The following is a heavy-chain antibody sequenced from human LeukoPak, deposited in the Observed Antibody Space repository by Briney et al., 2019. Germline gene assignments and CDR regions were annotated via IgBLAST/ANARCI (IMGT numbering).Heavy chain of an antibody. Sequence: GGSLRLSCAASGFTVSSNYMSWVRQVPGKGLEWVSIIYSGGSTYYADSVKGRFTISRDDSRNTLYLQMSSLRAEDTAVYFCARANNWNSFDYWGQGTLVTVSS. V-gene: IGHV3-66*01. CDR2: IYSGGST. CDR1: GFTVSSNY. J-gene: IGHJ4*02. CDR3: ARANNWNSFDY. D-gene: IGHD1-7*01.